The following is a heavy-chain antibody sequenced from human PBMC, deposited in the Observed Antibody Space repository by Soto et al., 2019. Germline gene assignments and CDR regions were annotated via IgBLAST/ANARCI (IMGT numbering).Heavy chain of an antibody. Sequence: GGSLRLSCAASGFTFSNYGMHWVRQAPGKGLGWVAIIWHDGNNKYYADSVRGRFIISRDNSKNRLYLQMNSLRAEDTAVYYCASDLVGASDSYGLDVWGQGTPVTVSS. CDR1: GFTFSNYG. J-gene: IGHJ6*02. CDR3: ASDLVGASDSYGLDV. V-gene: IGHV3-33*01. CDR2: IWHDGNNK. D-gene: IGHD1-26*01.